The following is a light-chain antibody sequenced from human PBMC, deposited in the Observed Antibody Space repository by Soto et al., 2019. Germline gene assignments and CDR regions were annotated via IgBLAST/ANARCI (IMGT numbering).Light chain of an antibody. CDR3: QQYGSSPQT. Sequence: MLKQSPGTLSLSPGERATLSCRASQGVGRFLAWYQQKPGQAPRLLIYGASSRATGIPDRFSGSGSGTDFTLTISRLEPEDFAVYYCQQYGSSPQTFGGGTMVDI. CDR2: GAS. J-gene: IGKJ4*01. V-gene: IGKV3-20*01. CDR1: QGVGRF.